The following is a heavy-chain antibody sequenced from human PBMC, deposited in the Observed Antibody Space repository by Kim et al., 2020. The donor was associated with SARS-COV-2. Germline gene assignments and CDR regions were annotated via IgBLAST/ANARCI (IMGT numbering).Heavy chain of an antibody. CDR1: GFTFSTYS. J-gene: IGHJ4*02. D-gene: IGHD5-18*01. Sequence: VGSLRLSCVASGFTFSTYSMSWVRQAPGKGLEWVSGISGTSNSKYCADSVKGRFTISRDNFKNTLYLQMNSLRAEDTAVYFCAKRNLDTSMVFYLDSWGQGTLVTVSS. CDR3: AKRNLDTSMVFYLDS. V-gene: IGHV3-23*01. CDR2: ISGTSNSK.